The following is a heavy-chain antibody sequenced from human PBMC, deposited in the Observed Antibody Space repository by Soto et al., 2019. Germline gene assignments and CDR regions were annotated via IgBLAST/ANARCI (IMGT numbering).Heavy chain of an antibody. J-gene: IGHJ6*03. CDR3: ARGRRYCSSTSGPLGSYMDA. CDR1: GGSFSGYY. D-gene: IGHD2-2*01. V-gene: IGHV4-34*01. Sequence: SETLSLTCAVYGGSFSGYYWSWIRQPPGKGLEWIGEINHSGSTNYNPSLKSRVTISVDTSKNQFSLKLSAVTAADTAVYYCARGRRYCSSTSGPLGSYMDAWGKGPPVT. CDR2: INHSGST.